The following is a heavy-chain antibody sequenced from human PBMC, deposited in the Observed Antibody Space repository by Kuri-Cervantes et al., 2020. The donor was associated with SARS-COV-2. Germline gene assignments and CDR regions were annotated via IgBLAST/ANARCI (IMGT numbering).Heavy chain of an antibody. CDR3: ARGVVCSSTSCYRVRAPFDY. Sequence: SQTLSLTCAVSGYSISRGYFWAWIRQPPGKGLEWVGNVYQSGNTYYNPSLKSRVTISVDTSKNQFSLKLSSVTAADTAVYYCARGVVCSSTSCYRVRAPFDYWGQGTLVTVSS. V-gene: IGHV4-38-2*01. J-gene: IGHJ4*02. D-gene: IGHD2-2*01. CDR2: VYQSGNT. CDR1: GYSISRGYF.